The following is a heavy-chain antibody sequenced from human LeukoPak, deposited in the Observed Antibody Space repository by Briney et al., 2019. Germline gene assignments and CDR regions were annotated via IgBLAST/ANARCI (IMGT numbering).Heavy chain of an antibody. J-gene: IGHJ4*02. D-gene: IGHD2-15*01. CDR3: ARDGRFSSASDFDS. V-gene: IGHV6-1*01. CDR2: TYYRSKWYN. Sequence: TYYRSKWYNDYAVSVKSRIIINPDTSKNQFSLKLNSVTPEDTAVYYCARDGRFSSASDFDSWGQGTLVTVSS.